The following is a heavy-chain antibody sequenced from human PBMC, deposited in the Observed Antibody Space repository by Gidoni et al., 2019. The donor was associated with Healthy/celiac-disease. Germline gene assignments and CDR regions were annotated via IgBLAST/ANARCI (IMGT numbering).Heavy chain of an antibody. D-gene: IGHD2-15*01. CDR3: ARSPSPGGGRYY. CDR1: LVTFSSYA. J-gene: IGHJ4*02. Sequence: QVQLVQSGAAVKKPGSSVKVSCKSSLVTFSSYAISWVRQAPGQGLEWMGGIIHIFGTANYAQKFQGRVTITADESTSTAYMELSSLRAEDTAVYYCARSPSPGGGRYYWGQGTLVTVSS. CDR2: IIHIFGTA. V-gene: IGHV1-69*01.